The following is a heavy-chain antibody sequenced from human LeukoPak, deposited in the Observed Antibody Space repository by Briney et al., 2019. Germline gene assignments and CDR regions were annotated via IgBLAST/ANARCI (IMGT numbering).Heavy chain of an antibody. CDR2: IYYSVSGGGT. CDR1: GGSINNYY. V-gene: IGHV4-59*08. CDR3: ARGGTMTTVPL. Sequence: SETLSLTCTVSGGSINNYYWNWIRQPPGKGLELIGYIYYSVSGGGTNYNPSLKSRVTISADTSKNQFSLKLSSVTAADTAVYYCARGGTMTTVPLWGQGTLVNVSS. D-gene: IGHD4-17*01. J-gene: IGHJ4*02.